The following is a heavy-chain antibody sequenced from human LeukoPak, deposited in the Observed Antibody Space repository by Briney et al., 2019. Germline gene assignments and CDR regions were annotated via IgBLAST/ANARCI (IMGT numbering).Heavy chain of an antibody. CDR3: ARGDPFGSGPPPAYFDY. Sequence: PGGSLRLSCAASGFTVSSNYMSWVRQAPGKGLEWVSVIYSGGSTYYADSVKGRFTISRDNSKNTLYLQMNSLRAEDTAVYYCARGDPFGSGPPPAYFDYWGQGTLVTVSS. CDR1: GFTVSSNY. J-gene: IGHJ4*02. D-gene: IGHD3-10*01. CDR2: IYSGGST. V-gene: IGHV3-53*01.